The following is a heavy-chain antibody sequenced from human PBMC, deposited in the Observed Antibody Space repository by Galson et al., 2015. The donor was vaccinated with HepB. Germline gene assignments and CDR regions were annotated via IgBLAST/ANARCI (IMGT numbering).Heavy chain of an antibody. Sequence: SLRLSCAASGFTFDDYAMHWARQAPGKGLEWVSGISWNSGSIGYADSVKGRFTISRDNAKNSLYLQMNSLRAEDTALYYCAKSAAAYYYYGMDVWGQGTTVTVSS. V-gene: IGHV3-9*01. CDR3: AKSAAAYYYYGMDV. CDR2: ISWNSGSI. CDR1: GFTFDDYA. D-gene: IGHD6-25*01. J-gene: IGHJ6*02.